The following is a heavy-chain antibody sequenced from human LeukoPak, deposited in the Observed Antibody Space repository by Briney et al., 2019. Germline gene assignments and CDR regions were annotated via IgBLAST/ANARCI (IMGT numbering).Heavy chain of an antibody. CDR2: ISPGGGTT. D-gene: IGHD5-12*01. V-gene: IGHV3-23*01. CDR1: GFPFSSHG. CDR3: AKDGAWLRFDD. Sequence: PGGSLRLSCAGSGFPFSSHGMNWVRLAPGKGLEWVSGISPGGGTTYYADSVKGRFTISRDDSKNTLYLQMKNLRAEDTAVYYCAKDGAWLRFDDWGQGILVTVSS. J-gene: IGHJ4*02.